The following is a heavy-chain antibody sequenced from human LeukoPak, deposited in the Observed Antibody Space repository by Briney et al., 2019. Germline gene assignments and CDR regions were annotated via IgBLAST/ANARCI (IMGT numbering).Heavy chain of an antibody. J-gene: IGHJ4*02. CDR3: ARGAAPTGVYYFDY. V-gene: IGHV1-2*02. CDR2: INPNSGGT. Sequence: GASVKVSCKASGYTFTGYYMHWVRQAPGQGLEWMGWINPNSGGTNYAQKFQGRVTMTRDTSISTAYMELSRLRSDDTAVYYCARGAAPTGVYYFDYSGQGTLVTVSS. D-gene: IGHD6-6*01. CDR1: GYTFTGYY.